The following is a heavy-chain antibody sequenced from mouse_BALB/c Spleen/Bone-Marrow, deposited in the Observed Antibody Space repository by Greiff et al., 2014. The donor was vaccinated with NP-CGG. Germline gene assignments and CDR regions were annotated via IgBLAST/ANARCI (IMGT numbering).Heavy chain of an antibody. V-gene: IGHV14-3*02. J-gene: IGHJ3*01. CDR3: APYYYGSSQFAY. Sequence: VQLKQSGAELVKPGASVKLSCTASGFNIKDTYMHRVEQRPEQGLEWIGRIDPANGNTKYDPKFQGKATITADTSSNTAYLQLSSLTSEDTAVYYCAPYYYGSSQFAYWGQGTLVTVSA. D-gene: IGHD1-1*01. CDR1: GFNIKDTY. CDR2: IDPANGNT.